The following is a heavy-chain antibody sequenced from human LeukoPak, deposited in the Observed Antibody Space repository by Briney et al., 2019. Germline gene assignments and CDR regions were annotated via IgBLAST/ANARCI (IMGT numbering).Heavy chain of an antibody. CDR1: GYTFTSYA. Sequence: ASVKVSCKASGYTFTSYAMNWVRQAPGQGLEWMGWINTNTGNPTYAQGFTGRFVFSLDTSVSTAYLQISSLKAEDTAVYYCARLNDYDILTGPNYYYYYMDVWGKGTTVTVSS. D-gene: IGHD3-9*01. V-gene: IGHV7-4-1*02. CDR3: ARLNDYDILTGPNYYYYYMDV. J-gene: IGHJ6*03. CDR2: INTNTGNP.